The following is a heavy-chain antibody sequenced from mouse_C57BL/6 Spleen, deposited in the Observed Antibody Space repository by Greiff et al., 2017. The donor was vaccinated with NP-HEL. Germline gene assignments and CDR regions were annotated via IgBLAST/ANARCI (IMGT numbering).Heavy chain of an antibody. CDR3: AREEDDYDLAWFAY. Sequence: VQLQQSGAELVKPGASVKLSCKASGYTFTSYWMHWVKQRPGRGLEWIGRIDPNSGGTKYNEKFKSKATLTVDKPSSTAYMQLSSLTSEDSAVYYGAREEDDYDLAWFAYWGQGTLVTVSA. J-gene: IGHJ3*01. CDR1: GYTFTSYW. V-gene: IGHV1-72*01. D-gene: IGHD2-4*01. CDR2: IDPNSGGT.